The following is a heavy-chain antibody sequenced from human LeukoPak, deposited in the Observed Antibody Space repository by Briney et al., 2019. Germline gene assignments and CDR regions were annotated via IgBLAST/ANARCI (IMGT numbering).Heavy chain of an antibody. CDR2: ISSSGSV. D-gene: IGHD5-12*01. V-gene: IGHV4-4*09. J-gene: IGHJ4*02. Sequence: SETLSLTCTVSRGSISGSIRSYYWSWLRQPPVKGLEWIGYISSSGSVNDNPSLRSRVTISVDTSKNQFFLNLSSESAADSAVYYCARIPLGYSGAYYFDYWGQGTLVTVSP. CDR1: RGSISGSIRSYY. CDR3: ARIPLGYSGAYYFDY.